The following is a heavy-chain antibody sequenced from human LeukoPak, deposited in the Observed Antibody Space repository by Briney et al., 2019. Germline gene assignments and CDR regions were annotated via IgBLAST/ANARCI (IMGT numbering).Heavy chain of an antibody. CDR3: ARDTLGRYFDY. D-gene: IGHD2/OR15-2a*01. CDR2: IYYSGST. V-gene: IGHV4-59*12. Sequence: KASETLSLTCTVSGGSISNYYWNWLRQPPGQGLEWIGHIYYSGSTNYNPSLESRVTISVDTSKNQFSLKLSSVTAADTAVYYCARDTLGRYFDYWGQGTLVTVSS. J-gene: IGHJ4*02. CDR1: GGSISNYY.